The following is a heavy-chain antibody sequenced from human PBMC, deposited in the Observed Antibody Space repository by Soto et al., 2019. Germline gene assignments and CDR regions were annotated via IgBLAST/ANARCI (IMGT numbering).Heavy chain of an antibody. CDR1: GGSTSSFY. V-gene: IGHV4-59*08. Sequence: SETLSLTCTVSGGSTSSFYWSWIRQPPGKGLEWIAYTHYTGTTNYNPSLKSRVSLSLDTSNNQLSLRLNSVTAADTAVYYCARHGLHFYFDSWGQGTLVTVSS. J-gene: IGHJ4*02. CDR2: THYTGTT. CDR3: ARHGLHFYFDS.